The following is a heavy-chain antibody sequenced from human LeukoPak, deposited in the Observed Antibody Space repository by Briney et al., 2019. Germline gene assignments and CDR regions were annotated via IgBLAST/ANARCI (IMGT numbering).Heavy chain of an antibody. D-gene: IGHD2-15*01. CDR2: INTNTGNP. V-gene: IGHV7-4-1*02. Sequence: ASVEGFFQASGYPFTSYAMRWGRPAPGQRGGGVGWINTNTGNPTYAQGFTGRFVFSLDTSVSTAYLQISSLKAEDTAVYYCARERPRIYGGGSCDSWGQGTLVTVSS. CDR3: ARERPRIYGGGSCDS. J-gene: IGHJ4*02. CDR1: GYPFTSYA.